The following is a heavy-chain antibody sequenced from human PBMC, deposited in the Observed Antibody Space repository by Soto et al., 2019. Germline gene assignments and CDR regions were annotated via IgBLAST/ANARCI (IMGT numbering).Heavy chain of an antibody. V-gene: IGHV1-69*01. D-gene: IGHD4-17*01. Sequence: QVQLVQSGAEVQKPGSSVKVSCKASGGTFSSYAISWVRQAPGQGLEWMGGIIPIFGTANYAQKFRGRVTITADESTSTAYMELSSLRSEDTAVYYCARSQPDHTDYGDAEYWGQGTLVTVSS. CDR2: IIPIFGTA. CDR3: ARSQPDHTDYGDAEY. J-gene: IGHJ4*02. CDR1: GGTFSSYA.